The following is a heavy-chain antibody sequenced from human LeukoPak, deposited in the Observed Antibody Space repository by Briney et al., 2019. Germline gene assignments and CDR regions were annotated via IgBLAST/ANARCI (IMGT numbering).Heavy chain of an antibody. Sequence: PSETLSLTCTVSGGSISSYYWSWIRQPPGKGLEWIGYIHYSGSTNYNPSLKSRVTISVDTSKNQFSLKLSSVTAADTVVYYCAKSRSGTAWYFDLWGRGTLVTVSS. V-gene: IGHV4-59*01. CDR2: IHYSGST. CDR1: GGSISSYY. J-gene: IGHJ2*01. CDR3: AKSRSGTAWYFDL. D-gene: IGHD3-10*01.